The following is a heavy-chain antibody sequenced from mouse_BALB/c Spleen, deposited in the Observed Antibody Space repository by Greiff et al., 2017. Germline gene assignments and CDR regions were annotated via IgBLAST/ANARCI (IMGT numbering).Heavy chain of an antibody. V-gene: IGHV3-2*02. CDR3: ARRGSPGSYYAMDY. Sequence: EVKLLESGPGLVKPSQSLSLTCTVTGYSITSDYAWNWIRQFPGNKLEWMGYISYSGSTSYNPSLKSRISITRDTSKNQFFLQLNSVTTEDTATYYCARRGSPGSYYAMDYWGQGTSVTVSS. D-gene: IGHD3-1*01. CDR2: ISYSGST. J-gene: IGHJ4*01. CDR1: GYSITSDYA.